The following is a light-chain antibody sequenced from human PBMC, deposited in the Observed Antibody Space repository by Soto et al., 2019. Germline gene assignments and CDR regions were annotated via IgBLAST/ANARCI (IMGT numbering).Light chain of an antibody. J-gene: IGLJ1*01. CDR3: NSYAGSNNV. CDR1: SSDVGGYNY. V-gene: IGLV2-8*01. CDR2: EVS. Sequence: QSVLTQPPSASGSPGQSVTISCTGTSSDVGGYNYVSWYQQHPGKAPKLMIYEVSQWPSGVPDRFSGSKSGNTASLTVSGLQAEDEADYYCNSYAGSNNVFGTGTKVTVL.